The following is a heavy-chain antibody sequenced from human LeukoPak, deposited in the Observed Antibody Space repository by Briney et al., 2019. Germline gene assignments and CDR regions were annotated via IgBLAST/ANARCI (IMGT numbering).Heavy chain of an antibody. V-gene: IGHV3-7*01. J-gene: IGHJ4*02. CDR2: IKQDGSVK. CDR3: ARIGYSSSSLDY. D-gene: IGHD6-6*01. CDR1: GFSFVKYW. Sequence: GGPLRLSCAASGFSFVKYWMTWVRQAPGKGLEWVANIKQDGSVKYYVDSLNGRFTVSRDNARNSLYLQMNSLGAEDTAVYYCARIGYSSSSLDYWGQGTQVTVSS.